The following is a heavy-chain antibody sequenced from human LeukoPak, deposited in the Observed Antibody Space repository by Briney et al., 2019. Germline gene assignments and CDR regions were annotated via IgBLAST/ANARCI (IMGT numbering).Heavy chain of an antibody. CDR1: GGSISSGDYY. D-gene: IGHD1-1*01. V-gene: IGHV4-61*02. Sequence: SQTLSLTCTVSGGSISSGDYYWSWIRQPAGKGLEWIGRIYTSGSTNYNPSLKSRVTMSVDTSKNQFSLKLSSVTAADTAVYYCARVSWKRGYYYYMDVWGKGTTVTVSS. CDR3: ARVSWKRGYYYYMDV. J-gene: IGHJ6*03. CDR2: IYTSGST.